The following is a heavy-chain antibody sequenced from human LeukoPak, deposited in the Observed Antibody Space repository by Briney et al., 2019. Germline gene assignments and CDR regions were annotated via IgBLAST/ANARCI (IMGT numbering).Heavy chain of an antibody. V-gene: IGHV3-33*06. Sequence: GGPLSLSCAASGFTFSSYGMHWAPQAPGKGLEWLAVIWYDGSNKYNADSVKGRFTISRDNSKNTLYLQMNSLRAEDTAVYYCAKDGGIDWGQGTLVTVSS. CDR3: AKDGGID. D-gene: IGHD3-16*01. J-gene: IGHJ4*02. CDR1: GFTFSSYG. CDR2: IWYDGSNK.